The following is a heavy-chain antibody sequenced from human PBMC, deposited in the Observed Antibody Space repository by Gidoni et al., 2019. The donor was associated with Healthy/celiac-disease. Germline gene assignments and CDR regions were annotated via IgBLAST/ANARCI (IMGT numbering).Heavy chain of an antibody. CDR2: IKQDGSEK. CDR3: ARDSVVGYYGF. J-gene: IGHJ4*02. V-gene: IGHV3-7*03. D-gene: IGHD3-10*01. Sequence: EVQLVESGGGLVQPGGSLRLHCAASGFTFSSYWMSWVRQAPGKGLGWVANIKQDGSEKYYVDSVKGRFTISRDNAKNSLYLQMNSLRAEDTAVYYCARDSVVGYYGFWGQGTLVTVSS. CDR1: GFTFSSYW.